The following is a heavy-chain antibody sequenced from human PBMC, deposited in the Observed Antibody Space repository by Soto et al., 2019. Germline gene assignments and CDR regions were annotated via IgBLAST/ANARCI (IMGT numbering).Heavy chain of an antibody. V-gene: IGHV3-66*01. CDR2: IYSGGST. D-gene: IGHD2-15*01. J-gene: IGHJ4*02. Sequence: PGGSLRLSCAASGFTVSSNYMSWVRHAPGKKLEWVSVIYSGGSTYYADSVKGRFTIPRDNSENTLYLQMNSLRAEDTAVYYCARICSGGTCFFDYWGQGTLVTVSS. CDR1: GFTVSSNY. CDR3: ARICSGGTCFFDY.